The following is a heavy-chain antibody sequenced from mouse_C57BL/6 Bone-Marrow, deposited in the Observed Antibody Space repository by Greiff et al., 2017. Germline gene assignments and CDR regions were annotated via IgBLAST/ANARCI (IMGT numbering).Heavy chain of an antibody. CDR3: ARRDGNNAGYVDY. CDR1: GYTFTSYD. Sequence: VQLQQSGPELVKPGASVKLSCKASGYTFTSYDINWVKQRPGQGLEWIGWIFPRDGSTKYNEKFKGKATLTVDTSSSTAYMELRSLTTEDSAIYYCARRDGNNAGYVDYWGQGTTLTVSS. D-gene: IGHD2-1*01. J-gene: IGHJ2*01. CDR2: IFPRDGST. V-gene: IGHV1-85*01.